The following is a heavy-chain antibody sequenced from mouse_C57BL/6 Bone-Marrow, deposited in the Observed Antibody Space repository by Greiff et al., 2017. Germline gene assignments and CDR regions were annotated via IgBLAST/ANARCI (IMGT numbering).Heavy chain of an antibody. CDR2: ISNGGGST. V-gene: IGHV5-12*01. D-gene: IGHD1-1*01. J-gene: IGHJ4*01. Sequence: EVQVVESGGGLVQPGGSLKLSCAASGFTFSDYYMYWVRQTPEKRLEWVAYISNGGGSTYYPDTVKGRFTISRDNAKNTLYLQMSRLKSEDTAMYYCARQGITTVVALDAMDYWGQGTSVTVSS. CDR3: ARQGITTVVALDAMDY. CDR1: GFTFSDYY.